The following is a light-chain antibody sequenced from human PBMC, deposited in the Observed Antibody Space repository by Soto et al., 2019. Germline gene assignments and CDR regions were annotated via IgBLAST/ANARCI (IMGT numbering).Light chain of an antibody. CDR2: DAS. V-gene: IGKV1-33*01. J-gene: IGKJ3*01. CDR1: QGISNH. CDR3: QKHDGVPL. Sequence: DIQLTQSPSSLSASVGDRVTITCQASQGISNHLNWYQQKPGKAPNLLIYDASDLETGVPSRFSGSGSGTFFSFTINSLQPEDIATYYCQKHDGVPLFGPGTKVEIK.